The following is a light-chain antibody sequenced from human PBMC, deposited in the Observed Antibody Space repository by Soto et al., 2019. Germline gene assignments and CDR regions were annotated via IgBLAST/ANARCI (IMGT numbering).Light chain of an antibody. CDR2: DVR. CDR3: CSYAGNFLKV. CDR1: SSDVGAYDY. V-gene: IGLV2-11*01. J-gene: IGLJ1*01. Sequence: QSALTQPRSVSGSPGQSVTISCTGTSSDVGAYDYVSWYQQHPGKAPKLMISDVRKRPSGVPDRFSGSKSGNTASLTISGLQAEDEADYYCCSYAGNFLKVFGTGTKVTVL.